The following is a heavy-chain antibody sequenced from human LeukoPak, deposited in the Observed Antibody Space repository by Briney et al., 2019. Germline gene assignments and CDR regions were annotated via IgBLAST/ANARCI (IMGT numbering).Heavy chain of an antibody. CDR2: IYYSGST. CDR1: GGSISSSSYY. J-gene: IGHJ6*03. D-gene: IGHD6-13*01. Sequence: SETLSLTCTVSGGSISSSSYYWGWIRQPPGNGLQWFGSIYYSGSTYYNPSLKSRVTISVDTSKNQFSLKLSSVTAADTAVYYCARVGSSSKDAFYYYYYYMDVWGKGTTVTVSS. V-gene: IGHV4-39*07. CDR3: ARVGSSSKDAFYYYYYYMDV.